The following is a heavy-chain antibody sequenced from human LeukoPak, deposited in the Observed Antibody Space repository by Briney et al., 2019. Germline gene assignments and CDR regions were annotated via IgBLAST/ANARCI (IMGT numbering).Heavy chain of an antibody. V-gene: IGHV3-30-3*02. CDR3: AKSMPKTAAGSRYYFDY. CDR2: ISYDGSNK. D-gene: IGHD6-13*01. J-gene: IGHJ4*02. CDR1: GFTFSSYA. Sequence: GGSLRLSCAASGFTFSSYAMHWVRQAPGKGLEWVAVISYDGSNKYYADSVKGRFTISRDNSKNTLYLQMNSLRAEDTAVYYCAKSMPKTAAGSRYYFDYWGQGTLVTVSS.